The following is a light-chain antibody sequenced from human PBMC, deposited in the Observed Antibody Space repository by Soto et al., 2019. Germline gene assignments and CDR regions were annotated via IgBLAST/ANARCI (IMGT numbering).Light chain of an antibody. J-gene: IGLJ2*01. CDR3: SSYTSSSTLV. CDR1: SSDVGGYNY. V-gene: IGLV2-14*01. Sequence: QSALTKPASVSGSPGQSITISCTGTSSDVGGYNYVSWYQQHPGKAPKLMIYDVSNRPSGVSNRFSGSKSSNTASLTISGLQAEDEADYYCSSYTSSSTLVFGGGTKLTVL. CDR2: DVS.